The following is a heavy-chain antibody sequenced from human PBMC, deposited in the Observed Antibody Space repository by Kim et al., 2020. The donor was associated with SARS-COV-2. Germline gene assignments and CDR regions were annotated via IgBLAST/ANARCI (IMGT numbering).Heavy chain of an antibody. J-gene: IGHJ3*02. V-gene: IGHV3-53*01. CDR2: T. CDR3: ARGSGNAFDI. D-gene: IGHD1-26*01. Sequence: TSYADSGKGRFTITRHNSKNTLYLQMNSLRAEDTAVYYCARGSGNAFDIWGQGTMVSVSS.